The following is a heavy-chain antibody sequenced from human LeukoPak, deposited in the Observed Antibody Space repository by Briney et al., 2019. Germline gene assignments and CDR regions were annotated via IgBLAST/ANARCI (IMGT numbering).Heavy chain of an antibody. CDR1: GFTFSDYY. D-gene: IGHD2-21*01. Sequence: PGGSLRLSCAASGFTFSDYYMSWVRQAPGKGLEWVSYISSSGSTIYYADSVKGRFTISRDNAKNSLCLQMNSLRAEDTAVYYCVRDNPKCCGVIPANIDDYWGQGTLVTVSS. CDR3: VRDNPKCCGVIPANIDDY. V-gene: IGHV3-11*04. CDR2: ISSSGSTI. J-gene: IGHJ4*02.